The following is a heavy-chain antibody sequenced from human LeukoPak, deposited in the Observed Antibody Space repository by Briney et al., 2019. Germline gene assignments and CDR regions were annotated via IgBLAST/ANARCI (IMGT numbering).Heavy chain of an antibody. Sequence: PGRSLRPSCAASGFTFSSYEMNWVPPAPGKGVEWVSYNNSRGRTIYYTESVKGRFNIYRGNAKNSLYLQMNSQRGEDTGVYYCCSGSYYIDFWGQGTLVSVSS. V-gene: IGHV3-48*03. J-gene: IGHJ4*02. CDR1: GFTFSSYE. CDR3: CSGSYYIDF. CDR2: NNSRGRTI. D-gene: IGHD3-10*02.